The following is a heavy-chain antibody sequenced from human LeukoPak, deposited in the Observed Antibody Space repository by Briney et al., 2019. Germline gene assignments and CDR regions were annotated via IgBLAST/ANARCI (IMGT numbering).Heavy chain of an antibody. Sequence: SVKVSCKASGGTFSSYAISWVRQAPGQGLEWMGRIIPILGIANYAQKFQGRVTITADKSTRTAYMELSSLRSEDTAVYYCARDEKRYYYDSSGYYYDYWGQGTLVTVSS. CDR1: GGTFSSYA. CDR2: IIPILGIA. J-gene: IGHJ4*02. CDR3: ARDEKRYYYDSSGYYYDY. D-gene: IGHD3-22*01. V-gene: IGHV1-69*04.